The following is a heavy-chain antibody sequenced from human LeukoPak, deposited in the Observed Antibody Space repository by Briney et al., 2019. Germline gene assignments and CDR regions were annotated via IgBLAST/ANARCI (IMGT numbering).Heavy chain of an antibody. Sequence: SETLSLTCAVSGGSISSSNWWSWVRQPPGKGREWIGEIYHSGGTNYNPSLKSRVTISVDKAKNQFSLKLSSVTAADTAVYYCARGDTAMVNWFDPWGQGTLVTVSS. CDR3: ARGDTAMVNWFDP. CDR1: GGSISSSNW. J-gene: IGHJ5*02. CDR2: IYHSGGT. D-gene: IGHD5-18*01. V-gene: IGHV4-4*02.